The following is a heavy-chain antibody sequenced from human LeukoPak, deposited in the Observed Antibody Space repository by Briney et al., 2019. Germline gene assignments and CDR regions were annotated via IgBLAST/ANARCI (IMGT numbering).Heavy chain of an antibody. CDR1: GFTFSSYG. V-gene: IGHV3-30*18. CDR2: ISYDGSNK. D-gene: IGHD3-10*01. CDR3: AKDSLLKDYGSGSYYPNDFDY. Sequence: GGSLRLSCAASGFTFSSYGMHWVRQAPGKGLEWVAVISYDGSNKYYADSVKGRFTISRDNSKNTLYLQMNSLRAEDTAVYYCAKDSLLKDYGSGSYYPNDFDYWGQGTLVTVSS. J-gene: IGHJ4*02.